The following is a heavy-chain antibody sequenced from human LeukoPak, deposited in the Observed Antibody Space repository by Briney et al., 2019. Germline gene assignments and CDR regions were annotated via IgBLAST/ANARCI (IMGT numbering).Heavy chain of an antibody. J-gene: IGHJ5*02. CDR3: ARPLGYCSSNSCPQSWFDP. Sequence: SETLSLTCTVSGYSISSGYYWGWIRQPPGKGLEWIGSIYHSGSTNYNPSLKSRVTISVDTSKNQFSLKLSSVTAADTAVYYCARPLGYCSSNSCPQSWFDPWGQGTLVTVSS. D-gene: IGHD2-2*01. V-gene: IGHV4-38-2*02. CDR1: GYSISSGYY. CDR2: IYHSGST.